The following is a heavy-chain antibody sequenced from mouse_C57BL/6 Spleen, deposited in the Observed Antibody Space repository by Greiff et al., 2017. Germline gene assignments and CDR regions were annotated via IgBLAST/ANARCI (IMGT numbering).Heavy chain of an antibody. Sequence: EVQLQESGPGLAKPSQTLSPPGSFTGYSITSDYWNWIRKFPGNKLEYRGYISYSGSTYYIPSLKSRISITRDTSKNQYYLQLNSVTTEDTATYYCARSPSITTAPFDYWGQGTTLTVSS. D-gene: IGHD1-1*01. CDR3: ARSPSITTAPFDY. J-gene: IGHJ2*01. V-gene: IGHV3-8*01. CDR1: GYSITSDY. CDR2: ISYSGST.